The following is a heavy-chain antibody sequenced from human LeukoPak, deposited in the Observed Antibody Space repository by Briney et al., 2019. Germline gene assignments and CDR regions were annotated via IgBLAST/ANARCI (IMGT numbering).Heavy chain of an antibody. CDR3: AKDRTNFFYYLDV. Sequence: GGSLRLSCAASGFTFNYYALHWVRQAPGKGLEWVASISSEGDNKHYLESVKGRFTISRDNSKNTLYLQMHNPRAEDTAIYYCAKDRTNFFYYLDVWGTGTTVIVSS. CDR2: ISSEGDNK. CDR1: GFTFNYYA. J-gene: IGHJ6*03. V-gene: IGHV3-30-3*01.